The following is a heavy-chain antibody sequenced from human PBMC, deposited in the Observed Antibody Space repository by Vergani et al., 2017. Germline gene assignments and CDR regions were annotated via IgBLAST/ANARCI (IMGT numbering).Heavy chain of an antibody. CDR2: IKRNFDRGTT. D-gene: IGHD2-21*01. CDR1: GFSFRNAW. V-gene: IGHV3-15*07. CDR3: TTDPRYCGDGSCYWLRDHHYYGMDV. J-gene: IGHJ6*02. Sequence: EVQLVESGGGIVKPGGSLRLSCVASGFSFRNAWMNWVRRTPGKGLEWVARIKRNFDRGTTDYAAAVKVRFTISRDDSKNTLFLKMTGLKTEEISVYYCTTDPRYCGDGSCYWLRDHHYYGMDVWGQGTTVTVSS.